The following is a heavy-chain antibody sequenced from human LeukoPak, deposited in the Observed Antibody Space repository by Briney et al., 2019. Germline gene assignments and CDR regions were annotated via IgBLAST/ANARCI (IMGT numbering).Heavy chain of an antibody. CDR1: GFTFHNYA. V-gene: IGHV3-43*02. Sequence: GGSLRLSCAASGFTFHNYAIHWVRQAPGKGLEWVSLTSGDGITTYFADSVKGRFTISRDNSKSSLSLQMNSLRTADTALYYCARDHVYGGADYWGQGTLVTVSS. J-gene: IGHJ4*02. CDR3: ARDHVYGGADY. D-gene: IGHD5/OR15-5a*01. CDR2: TSGDGITT.